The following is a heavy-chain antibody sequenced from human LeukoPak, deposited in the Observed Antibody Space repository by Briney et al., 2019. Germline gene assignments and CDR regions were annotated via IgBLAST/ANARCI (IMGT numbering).Heavy chain of an antibody. J-gene: IGHJ4*02. Sequence: PSETLSLTCTGSGCSISSYYWSWLRQSPGKGLEWIGHIYFSGRTTYNPSLGSRLTISADTSTSQLSLKLSSVTAADTAVYHCARHKPTGSYPLELWGQGTLVTVSS. CDR2: IYFSGRT. CDR1: GCSISSYY. D-gene: IGHD3-10*01. CDR3: ARHKPTGSYPLEL. V-gene: IGHV4-59*08.